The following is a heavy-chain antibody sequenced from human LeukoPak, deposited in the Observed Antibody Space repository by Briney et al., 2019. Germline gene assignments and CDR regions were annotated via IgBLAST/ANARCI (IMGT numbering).Heavy chain of an antibody. CDR1: GNTFTSYY. V-gene: IGHV1-46*01. CDR2: INPSSGST. CDR3: AREGQLCSGGSCYSVPRLDY. Sequence: ASVKVSCKASGNTFTSYYIHWVRQAPGQGLEWMGIINPSSGSTNYAQKFQGRVTMTRDTSTSTVYMELSSLRSEDTAVYYCAREGQLCSGGSCYSVPRLDYWGQGTLVTVSS. D-gene: IGHD2-15*01. J-gene: IGHJ4*02.